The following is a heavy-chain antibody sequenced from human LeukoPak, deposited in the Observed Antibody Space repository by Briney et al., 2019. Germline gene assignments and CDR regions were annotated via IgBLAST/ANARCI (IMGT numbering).Heavy chain of an antibody. V-gene: IGHV1-8*01. CDR2: MNPNSGKT. Sequence: ASVKVSCKASGYTFTSHAINWVRQATGQGLEWMEWMNPNSGKTGYAQKFQGRLTMTRNTSITTAYMELTSLGSEDTAVYFCASQPPPKNSYDPWGQRTLVTVSS. CDR1: GYTFTSHA. CDR3: ASQPPPKNSYDP. J-gene: IGHJ5*01.